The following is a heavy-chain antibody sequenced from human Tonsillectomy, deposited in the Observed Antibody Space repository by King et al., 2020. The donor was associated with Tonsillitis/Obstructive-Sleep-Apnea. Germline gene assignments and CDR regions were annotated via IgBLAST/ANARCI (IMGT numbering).Heavy chain of an antibody. CDR1: GGSFSGYY. CDR3: ARCGGGTMIQGGDNWFDP. V-gene: IGHV4-34*01. Sequence: VQLQQWGAGLLKPSETLSLTCAVYGGSFSGYYWSWIRQPPGKGLEWIGESNHSGSTNYNPSLKSRVTISVDTSKNQFSLKLSSVTAADTAVYYCARCGGGTMIQGGDNWFDPWGQGTLVTVSS. J-gene: IGHJ5*02. CDR2: SNHSGST. D-gene: IGHD3-10*01.